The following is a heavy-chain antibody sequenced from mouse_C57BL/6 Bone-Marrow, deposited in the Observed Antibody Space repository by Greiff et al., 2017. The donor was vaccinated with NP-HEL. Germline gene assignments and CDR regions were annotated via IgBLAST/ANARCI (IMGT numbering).Heavy chain of an antibody. CDR1: GFTFTDYY. CDR2: IRNTANGYTT. J-gene: IGHJ2*01. CDR3: ARELGRLDY. D-gene: IGHD4-1*01. V-gene: IGHV7-3*01. Sequence: EVKLMESGGGLVQPGGSLSLSCAASGFTFTDYYMSWVRQPPGKALAWLGFIRNTANGYTTEYSASVKGRFTISRDNSQSILYLQMNALRAENSATYYCARELGRLDYWGQGTTLTVSS.